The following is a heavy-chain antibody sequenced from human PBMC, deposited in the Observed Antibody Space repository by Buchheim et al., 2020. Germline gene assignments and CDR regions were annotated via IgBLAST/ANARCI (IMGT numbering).Heavy chain of an antibody. CDR1: GFTFSSYA. CDR3: ARDPGIAAAGIDY. J-gene: IGHJ4*02. CDR2: ISYDGSNK. D-gene: IGHD6-13*01. V-gene: IGHV3-30-3*01. Sequence: QVQLVESGGGVVQPGRSLRLSCAASGFTFSSYAMHWVRQAPGKGLEWVAVISYDGSNKYYADSVKGRFTISRDNSKNTLYLQMNSLRAEDTAVYYLARDPGIAAAGIDYWGQGTL.